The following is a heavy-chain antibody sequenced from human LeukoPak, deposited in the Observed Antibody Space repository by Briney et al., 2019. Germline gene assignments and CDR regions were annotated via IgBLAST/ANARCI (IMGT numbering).Heavy chain of an antibody. CDR2: TNKDGSIT. Sequence: PGGSLRLSCAASGFTFTDYWMDWVHQAPGKGLVWVSRTNKDGSITTYADSVKGRFTISRDNAKNTLYLQMNSLRPEDTAVYYCVRGWQQLGSWGRGTLVTVSS. CDR1: GFTFTDYW. CDR3: VRGWQQLGS. V-gene: IGHV3-74*01. D-gene: IGHD1-1*01. J-gene: IGHJ5*02.